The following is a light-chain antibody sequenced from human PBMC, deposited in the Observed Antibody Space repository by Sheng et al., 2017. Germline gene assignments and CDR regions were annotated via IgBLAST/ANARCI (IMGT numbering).Light chain of an antibody. CDR1: QSVSSN. V-gene: IGKV3-15*01. J-gene: IGKJ2*01. CDR3: QHYNNWPPEYT. CDR2: DAS. Sequence: EIVMTQSPATLSVSPGERATLSCRASQSVSSNLAWYQQKPGQAPRLLIYDASTRATGIPARFSGSGSGTEFTLTISSLQSEDFALYYCQHYNNWPPEYTFGQGTKLEI.